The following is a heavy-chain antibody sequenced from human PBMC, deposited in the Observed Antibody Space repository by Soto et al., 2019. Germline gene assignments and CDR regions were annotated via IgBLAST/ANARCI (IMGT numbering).Heavy chain of an antibody. V-gene: IGHV1-69*10. CDR3: ARASMIVVSSFDY. CDR2: INPILGIT. Sequence: SVKVSCKASGGTFSSYTISWVRQAPGQGLEWMGWINPILGITNYAQKFQGRVTMTRDTSTSTAYMELSRLRSDDTAVYYCARASMIVVSSFDYWGQGTLVTVSS. CDR1: GGTFSSYT. J-gene: IGHJ4*02. D-gene: IGHD3-22*01.